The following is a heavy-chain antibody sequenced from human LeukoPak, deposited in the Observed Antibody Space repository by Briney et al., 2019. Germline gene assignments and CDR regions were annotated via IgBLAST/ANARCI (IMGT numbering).Heavy chain of an antibody. D-gene: IGHD4-17*01. Sequence: SQTLSLTCSVSGGSISRSDHYWSWIRQPPGKGLEWIGNIYYNGITYYNPSLKSRVTMSVDTSQNQFSLKLSSVAATDTAVYYCARVATTVSYFDYWGQGTLVTVSS. CDR1: GGSISRSDHY. J-gene: IGHJ4*02. CDR2: IYYNGIT. V-gene: IGHV4-30-4*01. CDR3: ARVATTVSYFDY.